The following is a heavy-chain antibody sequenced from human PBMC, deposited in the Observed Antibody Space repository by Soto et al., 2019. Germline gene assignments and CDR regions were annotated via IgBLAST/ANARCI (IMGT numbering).Heavy chain of an antibody. J-gene: IGHJ6*04. V-gene: IGHV2-5*02. CDR1: GFSLSTSGVG. D-gene: IGHD3-10*01. Sequence: QITLKESGPTLLKPTQTLTLTCTFSGFSLSTSGVGVGWIRQPPGKALQWLALIYWDDDKRYSPSLRYRLTNTNDTSINHVVFTMTNMDPVDTATYYSSPQKYYSGSGTIDVWGKGTTDTVSS. CDR2: IYWDDDK. CDR3: SPQKYYSGSGTIDV.